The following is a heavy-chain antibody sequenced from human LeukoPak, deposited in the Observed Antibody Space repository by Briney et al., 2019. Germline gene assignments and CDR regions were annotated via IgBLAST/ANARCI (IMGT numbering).Heavy chain of an antibody. V-gene: IGHV3-30*18. CDR1: GFTFSSYG. D-gene: IGHD5-12*01. CDR2: ISYDGSNK. J-gene: IGHJ4*02. CDR3: AKDQFRGYSGYDANDY. Sequence: PGRSLRLSCAASGFTFSSYGMDSVRQAPGKGLEWVAVISYDGSNKYYADSVKGRFTTSRDDSKTTLYLQMNSLRAEDTTVYYCAKDQFRGYSGYDANDYWGQGTLVTASS.